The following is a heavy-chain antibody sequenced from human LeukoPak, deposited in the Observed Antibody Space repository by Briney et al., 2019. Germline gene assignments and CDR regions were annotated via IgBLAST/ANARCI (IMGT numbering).Heavy chain of an antibody. Sequence: GASVKVSCKASGYTFTSYGISWVRQAPGQGLEWMGWISAYNGNTNYAQKLQGRVTMATDTSTSTAYMELRSLRSDDTAVYYCARDRCSSTSCYAEIPFDYWGQGTLVTVSS. D-gene: IGHD2-2*01. J-gene: IGHJ4*02. V-gene: IGHV1-18*01. CDR1: GYTFTSYG. CDR3: ARDRCSSTSCYAEIPFDY. CDR2: ISAYNGNT.